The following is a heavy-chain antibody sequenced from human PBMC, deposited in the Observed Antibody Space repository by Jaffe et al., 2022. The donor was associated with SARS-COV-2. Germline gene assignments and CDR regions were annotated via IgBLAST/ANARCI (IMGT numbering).Heavy chain of an antibody. V-gene: IGHV3-23*01. Sequence: ESGGGLVQPGGSLRLSCATSGFIFKKHGMSWVRQAPGQGLEWVAGGNNFGVIVHYADSVKGRFTVSSDNVDDILYLQMNNLGVSDTAVYYCARVLYDDGWYAGLDVWGQGTTVTVSS. D-gene: IGHD2-15*01. CDR1: GFIFKKHG. J-gene: IGHJ6*02. CDR3: ARVLYDDGWYAGLDV. CDR2: GNNFGVIV.